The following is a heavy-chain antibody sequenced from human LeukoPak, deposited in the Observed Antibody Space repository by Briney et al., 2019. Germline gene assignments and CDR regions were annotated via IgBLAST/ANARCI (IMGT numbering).Heavy chain of an antibody. CDR1: GFTFSTYQ. CDR2: ISYSGYPI. V-gene: IGHV3-48*03. Sequence: PGGSLRLFCTASGFTFSTYQVKWARHAPEKGRELVSYISYSGYPIYETDSVKGRFAISRDRAKHSLYLQRNSLRAEDTAVYYCARDYGYEIDYWGQGTLVTVSP. CDR3: ARDYGYEIDY. J-gene: IGHJ4*02. D-gene: IGHD5-24*01.